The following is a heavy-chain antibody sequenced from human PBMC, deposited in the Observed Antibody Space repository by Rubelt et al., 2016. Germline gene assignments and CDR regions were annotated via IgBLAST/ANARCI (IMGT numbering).Heavy chain of an antibody. V-gene: IGHV4-34*01. D-gene: IGHD1-26*01. CDR3: ARGRVGATTLYYYYYYGMDV. Sequence: NPSLKSRVTISVDTSKNQFSLKLSSVTAADTAVYYCARGRVGATTLYYYYYYGMDVWGQGTLVTVSS. J-gene: IGHJ6*02.